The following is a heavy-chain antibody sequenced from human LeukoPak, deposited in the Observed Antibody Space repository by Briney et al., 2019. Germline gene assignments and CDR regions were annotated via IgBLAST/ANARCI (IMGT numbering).Heavy chain of an antibody. CDR2: ISYDGSNK. J-gene: IGHJ4*02. CDR1: GFTFSSYA. D-gene: IGHD6-19*01. CDR3: AKDQVAVAGNHFDY. V-gene: IGHV3-30*04. Sequence: GGSLRLSCAASGFTFSSYAMHWVRQAPGKGLEWVAVISYDGSNKYYADSVKGRFTISRDNSKSTLYLQMNSLRAEDTAVYYCAKDQVAVAGNHFDYWGQGTLVTVSS.